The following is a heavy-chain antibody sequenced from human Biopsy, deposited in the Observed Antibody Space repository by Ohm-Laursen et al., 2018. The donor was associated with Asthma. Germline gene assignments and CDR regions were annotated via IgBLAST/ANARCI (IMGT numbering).Heavy chain of an antibody. CDR3: LRDTLGYYFDI. CDR2: ITFDGSTQ. D-gene: IGHD6-13*01. CDR1: GRHFGSYN. V-gene: IGHV3-30-3*01. Sequence: SLRLSCSASGRHFGSYNMHWARQAPGKGLEWVAVITFDGSTQHYGDSVKGRFTISRDNSKDMLFLQMNSLRAEDTAVYYCLRDTLGYYFDIWGQGTQVTVSS. J-gene: IGHJ4*02.